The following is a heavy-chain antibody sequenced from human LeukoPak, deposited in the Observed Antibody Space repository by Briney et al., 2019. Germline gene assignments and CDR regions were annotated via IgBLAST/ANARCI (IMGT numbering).Heavy chain of an antibody. V-gene: IGHV3-74*01. Sequence: SGGSLRLSCAASGFTFKLYWMHWVRHVPGKGPVWVARINDDGSDTVYADSVKGRFTISRDDAKNMLFLQMNSLRGEDTAVYHCVRGGPSTWSWGQGTLVTVSS. CDR1: GFTFKLYW. CDR3: VRGGPSTWS. D-gene: IGHD2-15*01. J-gene: IGHJ5*02. CDR2: INDDGSDT.